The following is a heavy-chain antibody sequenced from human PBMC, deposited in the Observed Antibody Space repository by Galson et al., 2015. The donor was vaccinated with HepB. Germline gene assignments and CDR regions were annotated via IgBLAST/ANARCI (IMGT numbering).Heavy chain of an antibody. V-gene: IGHV3-23*01. CDR2: ISESGGRT. J-gene: IGHJ4*02. D-gene: IGHD3-3*02. Sequence: SLRLSCAAPGFTFSNYAMSWVRQAPGKGLEWVSLISESGGRTYYADSVKGRFTVSRDNSKNTLYLQMNSLRVDDTAVYFCARPLGGHLFDYWGQGTLVTVSP. CDR3: ARPLGGHLFDY. CDR1: GFTFSNYA.